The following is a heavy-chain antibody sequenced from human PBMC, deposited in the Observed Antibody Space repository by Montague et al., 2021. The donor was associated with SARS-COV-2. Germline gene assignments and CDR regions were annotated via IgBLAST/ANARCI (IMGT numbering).Heavy chain of an antibody. V-gene: IGHV4-39*01. Sequence: SETLSLTCTVSGGSISNILFYWGWIRQSPGKGLEWIGNIYYGGSTYYXXXLKSRVTISVDTSKNQFSLNLISVTAADTATHYCARHVDPCGGSCRNWYFDLWGRGTLVTVSS. D-gene: IGHD2-15*01. CDR1: GGSISNILFY. CDR2: IYYGGST. CDR3: ARHVDPCGGSCRNWYFDL. J-gene: IGHJ2*01.